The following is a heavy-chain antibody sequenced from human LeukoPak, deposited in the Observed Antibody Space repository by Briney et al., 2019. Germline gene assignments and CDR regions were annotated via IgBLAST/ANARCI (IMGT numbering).Heavy chain of an antibody. Sequence: PSETLSLTCTVSGGSISSSNWWSWVRQPPGKGLEWIGEIYHSGSTNYNPSLKSRVTISVDKSKNQFSLKLSSVTAADTAVYYCARAGIAVAQERNWFDPWGQGTLVTVSS. CDR2: IYHSGST. J-gene: IGHJ5*02. V-gene: IGHV4-4*02. CDR3: ARAGIAVAQERNWFDP. D-gene: IGHD6-19*01. CDR1: GGSISSSNW.